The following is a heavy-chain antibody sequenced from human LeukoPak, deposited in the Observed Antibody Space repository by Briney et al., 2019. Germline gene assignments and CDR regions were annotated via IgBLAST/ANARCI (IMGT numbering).Heavy chain of an antibody. Sequence: PGGSLRLACAASGFTFDDYAMHWVWQAPGKGLERVAGISWNSGSIGYADSVKGRLTISRDNAKNSLYLQMNSLRAEDTALYYCAKDLFGGDWGAFDIWGQGTMVTVSS. D-gene: IGHD2-21*02. CDR2: ISWNSGSI. CDR3: AKDLFGGDWGAFDI. CDR1: GFTFDDYA. J-gene: IGHJ3*02. V-gene: IGHV3-9*01.